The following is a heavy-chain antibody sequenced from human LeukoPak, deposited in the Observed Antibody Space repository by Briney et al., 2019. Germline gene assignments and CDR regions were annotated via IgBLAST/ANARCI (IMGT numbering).Heavy chain of an antibody. J-gene: IGHJ4*02. D-gene: IGHD6-19*01. CDR3: AHSFAGSGWLDY. CDR1: GFSLSTSGGG. V-gene: IGHV2-5*01. CDR2: IYWNDDT. Sequence: SGPTLAKPTQTLTLTCTFSGFSLSTSGGGVGWIRQPPGKALEWLALIYWNDDTRYSPSLRSTLTITKDTTKNRVVLTMTNMDPVDTATYYCAHSFAGSGWLDYRGQGTLVTVSS.